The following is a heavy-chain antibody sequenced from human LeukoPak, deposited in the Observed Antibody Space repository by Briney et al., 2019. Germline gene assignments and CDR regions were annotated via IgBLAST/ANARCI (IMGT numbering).Heavy chain of an antibody. Sequence: PSETLSLTCAVYGGSFSGYYWSWIRQPPGKGLEWIGEINHSGSTNYNPSLKSRVTISVDTSKNQFSLKLSSVTAADTDVYYCARGVRAVAGPKKGSFDYWGQGTLVTVSS. CDR1: GGSFSGYY. CDR2: INHSGST. V-gene: IGHV4-34*01. D-gene: IGHD6-19*01. CDR3: ARGVRAVAGPKKGSFDY. J-gene: IGHJ4*02.